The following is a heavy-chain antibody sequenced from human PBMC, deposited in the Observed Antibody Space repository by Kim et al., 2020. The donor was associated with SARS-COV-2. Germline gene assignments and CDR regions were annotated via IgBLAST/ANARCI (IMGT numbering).Heavy chain of an antibody. J-gene: IGHJ4*02. CDR3: AKRYCSGGTCYSIDY. CDR2: ISGSGGTT. D-gene: IGHD2-15*01. V-gene: IGHV3-23*01. CDR1: GFTFRSHA. Sequence: GGSLRLSCAASGFTFRSHAMNWVCQAPGKGLEWVSGISGSGGTTNYADSVKGRFTISRDNSKNTLYLQMNSLRAEDTAVYYCAKRYCSGGTCYSIDYWGQGTLVTVSS.